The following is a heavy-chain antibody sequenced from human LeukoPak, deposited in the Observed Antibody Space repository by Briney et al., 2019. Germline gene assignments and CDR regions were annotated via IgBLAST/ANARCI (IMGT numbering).Heavy chain of an antibody. CDR1: GGSISSYY. CDR3: ARHYDFWSGYYTGTTSWFDP. CDR2: IYYSGST. D-gene: IGHD3-3*01. J-gene: IGHJ5*02. Sequence: SETLSLTCTDSGGSISSYYWSWIRQPPGKGLGWVGYIYYSGSTNYNPSLKSRVTISVDTSKTQFSLQLSSVTAADTAVYYCARHYDFWSGYYTGTTSWFDPWGQGTLVTVSS. V-gene: IGHV4-59*08.